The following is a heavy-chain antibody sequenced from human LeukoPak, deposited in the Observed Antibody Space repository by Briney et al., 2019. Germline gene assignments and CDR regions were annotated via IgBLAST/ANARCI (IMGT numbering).Heavy chain of an antibody. D-gene: IGHD3-10*01. J-gene: IGHJ4*02. CDR3: AKDAVAPGSSGDFFDY. Sequence: PGGSLRLSCAASGFTFSSHAMTWVRQAPGKGLEWVSTIVRGGGGTYYADSVKGRFTISRDNSKNTLYLQMNSLRAEDTALYYCAKDAVAPGSSGDFFDYWGPGTLVTVSS. CDR2: IVRGGGGT. CDR1: GFTFSSHA. V-gene: IGHV3-23*01.